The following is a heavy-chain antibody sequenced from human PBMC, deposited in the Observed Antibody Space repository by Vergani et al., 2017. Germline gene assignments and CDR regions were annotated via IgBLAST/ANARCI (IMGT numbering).Heavy chain of an antibody. V-gene: IGHV4-31*03. CDR2: IYYTGST. CDR1: GDSISSGVYY. Sequence: QVQLQESGPGLVKPSQTLSLTCSVSGDSISSGVYYWNWIRQHPGKGLEWIGYIYYTGSTHQNPSLRRRINMSVDTSKNQFSLKLNSVTAADTAMYYCARMWGYDEGDAFRIGYFDSWGPGILVTVSS. J-gene: IGHJ4*02. CDR3: ARMWGYDEGDAFRIGYFDS. D-gene: IGHD3-22*01.